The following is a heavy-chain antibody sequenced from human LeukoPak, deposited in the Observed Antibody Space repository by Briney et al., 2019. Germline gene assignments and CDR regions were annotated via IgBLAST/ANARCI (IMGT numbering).Heavy chain of an antibody. CDR1: GGSISSYY. CDR2: SYHRGST. CDR3: ARDQELGY. J-gene: IGHJ4*02. D-gene: IGHD1-1*01. Sequence: SETLSLTCTVSGGSISSYYWSWIRQPPGKGLEWIGWSYHRGSTSYNPSLKSRVAISVDTSKNQFSLRLTSVTAADTAVYYCARDQELGYWGQGTLVTVSS. V-gene: IGHV4-59*01.